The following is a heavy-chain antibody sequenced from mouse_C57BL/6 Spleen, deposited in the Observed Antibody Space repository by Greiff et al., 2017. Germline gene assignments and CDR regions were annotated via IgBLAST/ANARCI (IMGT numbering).Heavy chain of an antibody. CDR3: TTIPEKVWFAY. CDR1: GFTFSSYA. J-gene: IGHJ3*01. V-gene: IGHV5-9-1*02. CDR2: ISSGGDYI. Sequence: EVKLVESGEGLVEPGGSLKLSCAASGFTFSSYAMSWVRQTPEKRLEWVAYISSGGDYIYYADTVKGRFTISRDNARNTLYLQMSSLKSEDTAMYYCTTIPEKVWFAYWGQGTLVTVSA.